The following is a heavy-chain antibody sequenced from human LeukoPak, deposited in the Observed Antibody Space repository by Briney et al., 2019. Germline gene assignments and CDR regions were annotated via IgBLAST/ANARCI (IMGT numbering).Heavy chain of an antibody. Sequence: PGGSLRLSCEASGFSVSTNYMSWVRQAPGKGLEWVSVFYAGGSTYYTDSVKGRFTISRDISKYSLYLQMNSLRAEDTAVYYCAKDSRGVNYDFWSGFDYWGQGTLVTVSS. V-gene: IGHV3-66*01. J-gene: IGHJ4*02. CDR1: GFSVSTNY. D-gene: IGHD3-3*01. CDR3: AKDSRGVNYDFWSGFDY. CDR2: FYAGGST.